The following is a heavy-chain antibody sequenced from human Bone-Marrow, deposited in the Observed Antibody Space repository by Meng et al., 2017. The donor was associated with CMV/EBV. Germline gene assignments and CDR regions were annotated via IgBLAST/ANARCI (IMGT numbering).Heavy chain of an antibody. D-gene: IGHD2-2*01. CDR2: INPNNGDT. Sequence: ASVKVSCKASGYTFTGHFLSWVRQAPGETLEWMGWINPNNGDTYYSPKFQGRVTLTRDTSIRTAYMELRRLRSDDTAVYYCARFRPRDIVVVPALDYWGQGTLVTVSS. J-gene: IGHJ4*02. V-gene: IGHV1-2*02. CDR1: GYTFTGHF. CDR3: ARFRPRDIVVVPALDY.